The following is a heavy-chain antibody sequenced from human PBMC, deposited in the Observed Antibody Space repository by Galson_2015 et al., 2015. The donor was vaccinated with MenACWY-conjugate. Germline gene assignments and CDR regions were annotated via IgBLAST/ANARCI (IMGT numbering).Heavy chain of an antibody. CDR3: VKDKVPMARNRRDEY. Sequence: SLRLSCAASGFTFSNYAMSWVRQAPGKGLEWVTGISGSGDITSYADSVKRHFTISRDNSKNTLYLQMSSLRAEDTAIYYCVKDKVPMARNRRDEYWGQGTLVTVSS. CDR2: ISGSGDIT. CDR1: GFTFSNYA. D-gene: IGHD5-24*01. J-gene: IGHJ4*02. V-gene: IGHV3-23*01.